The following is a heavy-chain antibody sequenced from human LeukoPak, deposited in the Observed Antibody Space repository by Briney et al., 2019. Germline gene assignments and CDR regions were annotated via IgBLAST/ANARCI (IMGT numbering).Heavy chain of an antibody. Sequence: SETLSLTCTVSGGSISSGGYYWSWIRQPAGKGLEWIGRIYTSGSTNYNPSLKSRVTISVDRSKNQFSLKLSSVTAADTAVYYCASFPRRWSSWGFPGDYYYMDVWGKGTTVTVSS. CDR1: GGSISSGGYY. V-gene: IGHV4-61*02. CDR3: ASFPRRWSSWGFPGDYYYMDV. CDR2: IYTSGST. D-gene: IGHD6-13*01. J-gene: IGHJ6*03.